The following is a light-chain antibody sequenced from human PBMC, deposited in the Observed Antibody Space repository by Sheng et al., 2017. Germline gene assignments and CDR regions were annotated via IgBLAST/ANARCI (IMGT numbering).Light chain of an antibody. Sequence: DIRLTQSPSTLYASVGDTVTLLCRASQRVNYNLHWFQQRPGQVPKCLIFTTSHLQNGVPSRFSGNGYGTNFSLTISNLQVEDFATYFCQQTYGFPYTFGLGTRLEI. CDR3: QQTYGFPYT. CDR2: TTS. J-gene: IGKJ2*01. CDR1: QRVNYN. V-gene: IGKV1-39*01.